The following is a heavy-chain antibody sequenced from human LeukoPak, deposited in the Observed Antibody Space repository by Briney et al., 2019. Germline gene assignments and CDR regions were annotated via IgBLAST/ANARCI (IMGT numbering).Heavy chain of an antibody. CDR3: ARGPEGYSSSWVPGY. V-gene: IGHV3-30*03. CDR1: GFTFSSYG. D-gene: IGHD6-13*01. Sequence: PGGSLRLSCAASGFTFSSYGMHWVRQAPGKGLEWVAVISYDGSNKYYADSVKGRFTISRDNSKNTLYLQMNSLRAEDTAVYYCARGPEGYSSSWVPGYWGQGTLVTVSS. CDR2: ISYDGSNK. J-gene: IGHJ4*02.